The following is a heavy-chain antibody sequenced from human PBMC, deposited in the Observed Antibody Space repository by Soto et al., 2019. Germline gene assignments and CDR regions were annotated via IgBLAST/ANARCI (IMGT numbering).Heavy chain of an antibody. CDR2: IYYSGST. V-gene: IGHV4-31*03. Sequence: QVQLQESGPGLVKPSQTLSLTCTVSGGSISSGGYYWSWIRQHPGKGLEWIGYIYYSGSTYYNPSLKSRVTIPVDTSKNQFSLKLSSVTAADTAVYYCARGRTTLVRGVIGEDYWGQGTLVTVSS. J-gene: IGHJ4*02. CDR3: ARGRTTLVRGVIGEDY. CDR1: GGSISSGGYY. D-gene: IGHD3-10*01.